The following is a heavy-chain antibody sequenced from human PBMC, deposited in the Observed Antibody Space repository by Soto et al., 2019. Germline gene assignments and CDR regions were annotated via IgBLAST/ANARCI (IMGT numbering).Heavy chain of an antibody. CDR3: ASFPSGYSYGTFDY. D-gene: IGHD5-18*01. Sequence: ASVKVSCKASGGTFSSYAISWVRQAPGQGLEWMGGIIPIFGTANYAQKFQGRVTITADESTSTAYMELSSLRSEDTAVYYCASFPSGYSYGTFDYWGQGTLVTVSS. CDR2: IIPIFGTA. V-gene: IGHV1-69*13. CDR1: GGTFSSYA. J-gene: IGHJ4*02.